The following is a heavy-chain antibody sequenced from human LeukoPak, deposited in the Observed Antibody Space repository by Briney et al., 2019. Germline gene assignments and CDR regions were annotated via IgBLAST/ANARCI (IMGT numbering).Heavy chain of an antibody. CDR3: ARRVAVAGKPYYFDY. CDR2: IYYSGST. J-gene: IGHJ4*02. V-gene: IGHV4-59*08. Sequence: SETLSLTCTVSGGSISSYYWSWIRQPPRKGLEWIGYIYYSGSTNYNPSLKSRVTISVDTSKNQFSLKLSSVTAADTAVYYCARRVAVAGKPYYFDYWGQGTLVTVSS. CDR1: GGSISSYY. D-gene: IGHD6-19*01.